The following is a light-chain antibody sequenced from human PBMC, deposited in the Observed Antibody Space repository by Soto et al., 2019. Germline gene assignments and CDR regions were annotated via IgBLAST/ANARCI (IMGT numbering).Light chain of an antibody. J-gene: IGLJ1*01. CDR3: AAWDATLSGYV. CDR2: KNN. CDR1: SSNIGTDD. V-gene: IGLV1-47*01. Sequence: QTVLTQPPSASATPGHKVTISCSGSSSNIGTDDVFWYLQFPGTAPKLLIYKNNQRPSGVSDRFSGSKTGTSASLAISGLRSEDEADYYCAAWDATLSGYVFGTGTKVTVL.